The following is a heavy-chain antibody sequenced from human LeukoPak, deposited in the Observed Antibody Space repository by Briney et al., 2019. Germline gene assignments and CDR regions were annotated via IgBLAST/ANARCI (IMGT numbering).Heavy chain of an antibody. CDR3: ARAETVDQFDY. Sequence: ASVKVSCKASGGTFSSYAISWVRQAPGQGLEWMGWINPNSGGTNYAQKFQGRVTMTRDTSISTAYMELSRLRSDDTAVYYCARAETVDQFDYWGQGTLVTVSS. J-gene: IGHJ4*02. CDR1: GGTFSSYA. CDR2: INPNSGGT. D-gene: IGHD4-23*01. V-gene: IGHV1-2*02.